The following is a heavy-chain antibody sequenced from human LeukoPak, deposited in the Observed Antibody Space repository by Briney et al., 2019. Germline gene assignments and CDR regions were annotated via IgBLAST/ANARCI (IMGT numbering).Heavy chain of an antibody. CDR3: ARDMRDSVLMVYAILGLDV. J-gene: IGHJ6*04. Sequence: PGGSLRLSCAASGFTFSSYSMNWVRQAPGKGLEWVSYISSSSSTIYYADSVKGRFTISRDNDKKSLYLQMNSLRVEDTAVYYCARDMRDSVLMVYAILGLDVWGKGTTVTVSS. CDR2: ISSSSSTI. CDR1: GFTFSSYS. D-gene: IGHD2-8*01. V-gene: IGHV3-48*01.